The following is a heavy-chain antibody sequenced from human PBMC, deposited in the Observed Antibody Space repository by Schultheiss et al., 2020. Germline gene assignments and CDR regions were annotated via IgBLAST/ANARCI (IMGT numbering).Heavy chain of an antibody. V-gene: IGHV4-59*01. Sequence: SATLSLTCTVSGGSISSYYWSWIRQPPGKGLEWIGYIYYSGSTNYNPSLKIRVTISVDTSKNQFSLKLSSVTAADTAVYYCARVGWDGDASYYFDYWGQGTLVTAYS. CDR3: ARVGWDGDASYYFDY. J-gene: IGHJ4*02. CDR2: IYYSGST. CDR1: GGSISSYY. D-gene: IGHD1-26*01.